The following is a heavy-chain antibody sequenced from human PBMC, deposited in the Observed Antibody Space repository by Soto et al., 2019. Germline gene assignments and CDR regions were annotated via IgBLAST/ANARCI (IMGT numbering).Heavy chain of an antibody. Sequence: ASVKVSCKASGYTFTSYGISWVRQAPGQGLEWMGWISAYNGNTNYAQKLQGRVTMTTDTSTSTAYMELRSLRSDDTAVYYCARVPGRRRYSYAPPWFEPWGQGALVIVSS. V-gene: IGHV1-18*04. CDR1: GYTFTSYG. D-gene: IGHD5-18*01. CDR2: ISAYNGNT. CDR3: ARVPGRRRYSYAPPWFEP. J-gene: IGHJ5*02.